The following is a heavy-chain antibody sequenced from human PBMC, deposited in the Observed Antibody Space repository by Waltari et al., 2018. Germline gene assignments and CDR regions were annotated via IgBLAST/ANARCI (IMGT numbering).Heavy chain of an antibody. V-gene: IGHV1-2*02. CDR2: INPNSGGT. D-gene: IGHD1-7*01. Sequence: QVQLVQSGAEVKKPGASVKVSCKASGYTCTGHYMHWVRQAPGQGLEWMGWINPNSGGTNYAQKFQGRVTMTRDTSISTAYMELSRLRSDDTAVYYCASAEYNWIYMSAFDIWGQGTMVTVSS. CDR1: GYTCTGHY. J-gene: IGHJ3*02. CDR3: ASAEYNWIYMSAFDI.